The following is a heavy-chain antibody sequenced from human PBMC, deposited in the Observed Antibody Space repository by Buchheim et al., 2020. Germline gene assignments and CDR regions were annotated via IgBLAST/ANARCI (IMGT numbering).Heavy chain of an antibody. CDR1: GFTFSSYA. J-gene: IGHJ4*02. V-gene: IGHV3-30*04. Sequence: QVQLVESGGGVVQPGRSLRLSCAASGFTFSSYAMHWVRQAPGKGLEWVAVISYDGSNKYYADSVKGRFTISRDNSKNTLYLQMNSLRAVDTAVYYCARDGERWLQSVAGYWGQGTL. CDR3: ARDGERWLQSVAGY. CDR2: ISYDGSNK. D-gene: IGHD5-24*01.